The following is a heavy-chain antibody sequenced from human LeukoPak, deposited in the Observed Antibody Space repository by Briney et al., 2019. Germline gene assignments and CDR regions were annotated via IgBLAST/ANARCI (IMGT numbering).Heavy chain of an antibody. CDR3: ARVDYGDYATTDY. D-gene: IGHD4-17*01. CDR1: GGTFSSYA. Sequence: ASVKVSCKASGGTFSSYAIIWVRQAPGQGLEWMGRIIPILGIANYAQKFQGRVTITADKSTSTAYMELSSLRSEDTAVYYCARVDYGDYATTDYWGQGTLVTVSS. J-gene: IGHJ4*02. CDR2: IIPILGIA. V-gene: IGHV1-69*04.